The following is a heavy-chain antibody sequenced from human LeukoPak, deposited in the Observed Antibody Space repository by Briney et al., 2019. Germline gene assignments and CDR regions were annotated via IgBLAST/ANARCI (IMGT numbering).Heavy chain of an antibody. CDR3: ARLYYYDSSGYGSFWFDP. Sequence: SETLSLTCTVSGGSISSYYWSWIRQPPGKGLEWIGEIYHSGSTNYNPSLKSRVTISVDKSKNQSSLKLSSVTAADTAVYCCARLYYYDSSGYGSFWFDPWGQGTLVTVSS. CDR2: IYHSGST. J-gene: IGHJ5*02. CDR1: GGSISSYY. V-gene: IGHV4-59*12. D-gene: IGHD3-22*01.